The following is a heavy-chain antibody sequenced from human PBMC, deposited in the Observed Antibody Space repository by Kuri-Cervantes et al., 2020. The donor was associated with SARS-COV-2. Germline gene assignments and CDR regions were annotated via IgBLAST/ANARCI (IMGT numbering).Heavy chain of an antibody. V-gene: IGHV4-4*07. CDR2: IYTSGST. CDR1: GGSIGSYY. D-gene: IGHD6-13*01. J-gene: IGHJ4*02. Sequence: SETLSLTCTVSGGSIGSYYWSWIRQPAGKGLEWIGRIYTSGSTNYNPPLKSRVTISVDTSKNQFSLKLSSVTAADTAVYYCARVPIAAPEYWGQGTLVTVSS. CDR3: ARVPIAAPEY.